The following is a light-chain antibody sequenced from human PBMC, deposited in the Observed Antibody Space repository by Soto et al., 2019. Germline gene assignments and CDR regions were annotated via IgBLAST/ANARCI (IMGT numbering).Light chain of an antibody. Sequence: DIQLTQSPSFLSASVGDRVTITCRASQDISNFLAWYQQKPGKAPKLLIYAASTLQSGVPSRFSGSGSGSDFTLTIGSLQPEDFATYYCQQLNSYPITYGQGTRLEIK. CDR1: QDISNF. CDR3: QQLNSYPIT. J-gene: IGKJ5*01. V-gene: IGKV1-9*01. CDR2: AAS.